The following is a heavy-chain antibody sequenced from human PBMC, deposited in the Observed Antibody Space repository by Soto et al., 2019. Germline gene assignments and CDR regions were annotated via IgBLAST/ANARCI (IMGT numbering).Heavy chain of an antibody. Sequence: PGGSLRLSCAASGFTFSSYSMNWVRQAPWKGLEWVSSISSSSSYIYYADSVKGRFTISRDNAKNSLYLQMNSLRAEDTAVYYCARVKSTPYYFDYWGQGTLVTVSS. J-gene: IGHJ4*02. CDR3: ARVKSTPYYFDY. V-gene: IGHV3-21*01. CDR1: GFTFSSYS. D-gene: IGHD2-15*01. CDR2: ISSSSSYI.